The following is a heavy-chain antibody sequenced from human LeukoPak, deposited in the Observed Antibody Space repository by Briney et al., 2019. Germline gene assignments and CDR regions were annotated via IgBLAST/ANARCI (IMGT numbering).Heavy chain of an antibody. CDR3: AKGKGWAWAAAGHPDYFDY. CDR2: ISGSGGST. D-gene: IGHD6-13*01. Sequence: GGSLRLSCAASGFTFSSYAISWVRQAPGKGLEWVSAISGSGGSTYYADSVKGRFTISRDNSKNTLYLQMNSLRAEDTAVYYCAKGKGWAWAAAGHPDYFDYWGQGTLVTVSS. V-gene: IGHV3-23*01. CDR1: GFTFSSYA. J-gene: IGHJ4*02.